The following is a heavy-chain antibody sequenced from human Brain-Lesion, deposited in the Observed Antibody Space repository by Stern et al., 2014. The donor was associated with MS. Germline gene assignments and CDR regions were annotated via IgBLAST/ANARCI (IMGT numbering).Heavy chain of an antibody. V-gene: IGHV1-24*01. CDR2: LDPEDGET. CDR1: GYTLTELS. J-gene: IGHJ4*02. Sequence: QVQLVESGAEVKKPGASVKVSCKVSGYTLTELSMHWVRQAPRKGLEWMGGLDPEDGETIYAQKFQGRVTMTEDTSTDTAYMELSSLRSEDTAEYYCATLSPGAGGNYYRHFDYWGQGTLVTVSS. D-gene: IGHD1-26*01. CDR3: ATLSPGAGGNYYRHFDY.